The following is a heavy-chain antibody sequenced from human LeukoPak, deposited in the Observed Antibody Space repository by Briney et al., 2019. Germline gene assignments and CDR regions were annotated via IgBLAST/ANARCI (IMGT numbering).Heavy chain of an antibody. J-gene: IGHJ6*02. Sequence: SQTLSLTCTVSGGSISSGGYSWSWIRQHPGKGLEWIGYIYYSGSTYYNPSLKSRVTISVDTSKNQFSLKLSSVTAADTAVYYCARWRRYCSSTSCYTNYYYGMDVWGQGTTVTVSS. V-gene: IGHV4-31*03. CDR1: GGSISSGGYS. D-gene: IGHD2-2*02. CDR2: IYYSGST. CDR3: ARWRRYCSSTSCYTNYYYGMDV.